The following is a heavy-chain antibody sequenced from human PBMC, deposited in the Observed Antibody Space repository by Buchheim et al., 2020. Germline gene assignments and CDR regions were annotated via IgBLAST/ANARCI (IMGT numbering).Heavy chain of an antibody. V-gene: IGHV3-7*01. J-gene: IGHJ4*02. CDR3: AREFREYSGSYRAFDN. CDR1: GFTFSTYW. CDR2: IKQDGSEK. D-gene: IGHD1-26*01. Sequence: EVQLVESGGGLVQPGGSLRLSCAASGFTFSTYWMSWVRQAPGEGLEWVANIKQDGSEKHCVDSVKGRVTISRDNAKNSLYLQMNSLRVEDTAVYYCAREFREYSGSYRAFDNWGQGTL.